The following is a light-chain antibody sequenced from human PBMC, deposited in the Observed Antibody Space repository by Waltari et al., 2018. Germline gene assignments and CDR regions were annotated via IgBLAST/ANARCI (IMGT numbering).Light chain of an antibody. CDR1: TSDIGYYNY. V-gene: IGLV2-14*03. Sequence: QSALTQPASVSGSPGQSITISCTGSTSDIGYYNYVSWYQLHPGRAPRLMAYDVNKRPSGVSNRFSASKSGNTASLTISGLQAEEEAHYYCNSYTGGISWVFGTGTKVTVL. CDR2: DVN. J-gene: IGLJ1*01. CDR3: NSYTGGISWV.